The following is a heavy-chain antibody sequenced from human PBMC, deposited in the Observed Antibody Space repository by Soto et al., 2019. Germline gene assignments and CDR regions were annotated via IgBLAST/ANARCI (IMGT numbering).Heavy chain of an antibody. V-gene: IGHV4-4*02. CDR1: GGSVNTDYW. Sequence: SETLSLTCAVSGGSVNTDYWWSCVRQPPGKGLEWLGEIHHSGTTNYIQSLTSRLTMSVDKYGNQVSLELTSVDAAETAVYYGARGVSYRWVYWGKGPLVTVSS. D-gene: IGHD3-16*02. CDR2: IHHSGTT. CDR3: ARGVSYRWVY. J-gene: IGHJ4*02.